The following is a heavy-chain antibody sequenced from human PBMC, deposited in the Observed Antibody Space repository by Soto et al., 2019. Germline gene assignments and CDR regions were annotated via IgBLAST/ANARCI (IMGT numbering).Heavy chain of an antibody. J-gene: IGHJ6*03. V-gene: IGHV4-31*03. Sequence: TLSLTCTVSGGSISSGGYYWSWIRQHPGKGLEWIGYIYYSGSTYYNPSLKSRVTISVDTSKNQFSLKLSSVTAADTAVYYCACFFLEWFPSSSSYLDFWGKGTTVT. D-gene: IGHD3-3*01. CDR3: ACFFLEWFPSSSSYLDF. CDR1: GGSISSGGYY. CDR2: IYYSGST.